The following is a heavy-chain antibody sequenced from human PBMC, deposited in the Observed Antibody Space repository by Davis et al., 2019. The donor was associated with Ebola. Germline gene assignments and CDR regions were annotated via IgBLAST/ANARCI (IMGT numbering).Heavy chain of an antibody. D-gene: IGHD2-2*01. CDR3: ARITSPRSGHWFDP. J-gene: IGHJ5*02. Sequence: ASVKVSCKASGYTFTSYYMHWVRQAPGQGLEWMGIINPSGGSTSYAQKFQGRVTITADESTSTAYMELSSLRSEDTAVYYCARITSPRSGHWFDPWGQGTLVTVSS. CDR2: INPSGGST. V-gene: IGHV1-46*01. CDR1: GYTFTSYY.